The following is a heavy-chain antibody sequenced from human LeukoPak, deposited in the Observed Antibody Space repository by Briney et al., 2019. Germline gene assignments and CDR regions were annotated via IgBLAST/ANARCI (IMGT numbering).Heavy chain of an antibody. CDR1: GFTFISYA. D-gene: IGHD2-2*01. CDR3: AKDCSSTSCFYYYYGMDV. V-gene: IGHV3-23*01. J-gene: IGHJ6*01. Sequence: PGGSLRLSCAASGFTFISYAMSWVRQAPGKGLEWVSAISGSGGSTYYADSVTGRFTISRDNSKNTLYLQMTSLRAEDTAVYYCAKDCSSTSCFYYYYGMDVWGQGTTVTVSS. CDR2: ISGSGGST.